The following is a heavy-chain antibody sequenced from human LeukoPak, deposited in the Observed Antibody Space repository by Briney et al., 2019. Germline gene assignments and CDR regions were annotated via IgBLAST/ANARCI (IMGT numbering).Heavy chain of an antibody. CDR2: ISGGSDST. CDR1: GFTSSSYA. V-gene: IGHV3-23*01. D-gene: IGHD1-26*01. CDR3: AQGSGTYVPSAFHI. J-gene: IGHJ3*02. Sequence: GGSLRLSCAASGFTSSSYAMMWVRQAPRKGLEWASGISGGSDSTYYADSVKGRFTVSRDNSKNTLYLQMNTLRAEDTAVYYCAQGSGTYVPSAFHIWGQGTMVPVSS.